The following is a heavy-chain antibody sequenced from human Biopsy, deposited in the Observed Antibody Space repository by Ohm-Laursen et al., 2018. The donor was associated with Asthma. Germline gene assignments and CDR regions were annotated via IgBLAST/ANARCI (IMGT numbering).Heavy chain of an antibody. CDR2: THYSGST. V-gene: IGHV4-39*01. D-gene: IGHD5-12*01. J-gene: IGHJ4*02. Sequence: SDTLSLTCTVSGASIRGSGSYWAWIRQAPGKGPEWIGTTHYSGSTFYKPSLRSRVTMSLDTSTNQFSLRLSSVTATDTAVYYCASPVNRAFGGYEWAAVFDYWGQGILVTVSS. CDR1: GASIRGSGSY. CDR3: ASPVNRAFGGYEWAAVFDY.